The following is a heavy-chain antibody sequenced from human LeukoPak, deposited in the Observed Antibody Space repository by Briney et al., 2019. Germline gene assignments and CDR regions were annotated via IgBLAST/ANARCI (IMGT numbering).Heavy chain of an antibody. CDR3: ASLVTMVRGVNFAWFDP. D-gene: IGHD3-10*01. CDR1: GGSISSGDYY. Sequence: PSQTLSPTCTVSGGSISSGDYYWSWIRQPPGKGLEWIGYIYYSGSTYYNPSLKSRVTISVDTSKNQFSLKLSSVTAADTAVYYCASLVTMVRGVNFAWFDPWGQGTLVTVSS. V-gene: IGHV4-30-4*01. J-gene: IGHJ5*02. CDR2: IYYSGST.